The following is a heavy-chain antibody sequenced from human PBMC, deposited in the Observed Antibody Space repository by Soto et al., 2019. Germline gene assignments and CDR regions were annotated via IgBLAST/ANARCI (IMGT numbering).Heavy chain of an antibody. D-gene: IGHD6-19*01. CDR1: GFTFSSYA. CDR3: ARVPAVAGPSEP. CDR2: ISYDGSNK. J-gene: IGHJ5*02. V-gene: IGHV3-30-3*01. Sequence: QVQLVESGGGVVQPGRSLRLSCAASGFTFSSYAMHWVRQAPGKGLEWVAVISYDGSNKYYADSVKGRFTISRDNSKNTLYLQMNSLRAEDTAVYYCARVPAVAGPSEPWGQGTLVTVSS.